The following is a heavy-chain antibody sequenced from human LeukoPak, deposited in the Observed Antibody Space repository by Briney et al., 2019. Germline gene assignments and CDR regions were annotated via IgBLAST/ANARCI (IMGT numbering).Heavy chain of an antibody. V-gene: IGHV3-23*01. Sequence: GSLRLSCAASGFSFSNYGMSWVRQAPGKGLEWVSGVSASGASTYSEDSVKGRFIISRDNSKNTVFLQMNSLRAEDTAVYYCARQHTAWYVDYWGQGILVTVSS. D-gene: IGHD1-1*01. J-gene: IGHJ4*02. CDR2: VSASGAST. CDR1: GFSFSNYG. CDR3: ARQHTAWYVDY.